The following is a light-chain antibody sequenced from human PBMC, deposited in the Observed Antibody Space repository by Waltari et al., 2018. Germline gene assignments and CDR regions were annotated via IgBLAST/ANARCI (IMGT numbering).Light chain of an antibody. J-gene: IGKJ4*01. CDR2: RAS. Sequence: DIQLTQSPSTLPASVGDRVTITCRASQSVSNWLAWYQQKPGKAPKLLIYRASILESGVTSRFSGSGSGTEFTLTISSLQPEDFATYFCQHYNSYPLTFGGGTKVDI. CDR1: QSVSNW. V-gene: IGKV1-5*03. CDR3: QHYNSYPLT.